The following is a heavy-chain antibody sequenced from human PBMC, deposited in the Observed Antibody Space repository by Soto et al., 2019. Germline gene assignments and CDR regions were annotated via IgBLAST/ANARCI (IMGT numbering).Heavy chain of an antibody. CDR2: IIHIFGTA. D-gene: IGHD5-12*01. Sequence: QVQLVQSGAEVKKPGSSVKVSCKASGGTFSSYAISWVRQAPGQGLEWMGGIIHIFGTANYAQKFQGRVTITADESTSTAYMELSSLRSEDTAVYYCTRVGRAYIVATTWDWFDPWGQLTLVTVSS. J-gene: IGHJ5*02. CDR1: GGTFSSYA. V-gene: IGHV1-69*12. CDR3: TRVGRAYIVATTWDWFDP.